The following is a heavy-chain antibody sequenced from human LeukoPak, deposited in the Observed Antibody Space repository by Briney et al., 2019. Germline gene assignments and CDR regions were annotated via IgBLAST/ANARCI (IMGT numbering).Heavy chain of an antibody. J-gene: IGHJ4*02. CDR2: IYPGDSDT. CDR3: ARRRDLYSGSYYPFDY. V-gene: IGHV5-51*01. Sequence: GESLQISCKGSGYSFTTYWIGWVRPMPGKGLEWMGIIYPGDSDTIYSPSFQGQVTISADKSISTAYLQWSSLKASDTAMYYCARRRDLYSGSYYPFDYWGQGTLVTVSS. CDR1: GYSFTTYW. D-gene: IGHD1-26*01.